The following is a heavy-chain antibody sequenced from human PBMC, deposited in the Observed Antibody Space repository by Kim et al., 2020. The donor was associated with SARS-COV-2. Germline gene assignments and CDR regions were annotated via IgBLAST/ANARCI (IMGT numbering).Heavy chain of an antibody. J-gene: IGHJ4*02. D-gene: IGHD2-21*02. CDR2: ISRSSSYI. Sequence: GGSLRLSCAASGFPFDAYSMNWVRQSPGKGLEWVSSISRSSSYIYYSESVEGRFTISRDNAKNSLYLQLDSLKAEDTAVYYCTRESPDGYYPHYWGQGILVIVSS. CDR3: TRESPDGYYPHY. V-gene: IGHV3-21*01. CDR1: GFPFDAYS.